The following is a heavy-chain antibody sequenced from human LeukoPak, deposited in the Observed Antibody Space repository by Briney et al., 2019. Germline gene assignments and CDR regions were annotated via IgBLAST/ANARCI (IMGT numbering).Heavy chain of an antibody. CDR1: GGSISSSRFY. V-gene: IGHV4-39*01. CDR2: IYYSGST. J-gene: IGHJ4*02. D-gene: IGHD3-10*01. Sequence: SETLSLTCTVSGGSISSSRFYGGWIRQPPGKGLEWIASIYYSGSTYYNPSLKSRVTISVDTSKNQFALKVISVTAADAALYYCARHQFYGSGSYYFDYWGQGTLVTVSS. CDR3: ARHQFYGSGSYYFDY.